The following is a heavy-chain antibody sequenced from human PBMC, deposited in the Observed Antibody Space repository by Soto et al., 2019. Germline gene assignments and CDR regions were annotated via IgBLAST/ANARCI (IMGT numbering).Heavy chain of an antibody. CDR2: IIPIFGTA. Sequence: QVQLVQSGAEVKKPGSSVKVSCKASGGTFSSYAISWVRQAPGQGLEWMGGIIPIFGTANYAQKFQGRVTITADDSTSTASMELSSLRSVDTAVYYCARGPGYFTNGVCYTYWFDPWGQGTLVTVSS. D-gene: IGHD2-8*01. CDR1: GGTFSSYA. V-gene: IGHV1-69*01. CDR3: ARGPGYFTNGVCYTYWFDP. J-gene: IGHJ5*02.